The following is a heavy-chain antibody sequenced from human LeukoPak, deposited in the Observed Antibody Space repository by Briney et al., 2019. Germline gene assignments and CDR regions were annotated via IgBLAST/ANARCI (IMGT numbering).Heavy chain of an antibody. Sequence: ASVKVSCKASGYTFTSYGISWVRQAPGQGLEWMGWISAYNGNTNYAQKLQGRVTMTTDTSTSTAYMELRSLRSDDTAVYYCARDMRQDSGSYCFDYWGQGTLVTVSS. CDR3: ARDMRQDSGSYCFDY. CDR1: GYTFTSYG. D-gene: IGHD3-10*01. J-gene: IGHJ4*02. CDR2: ISAYNGNT. V-gene: IGHV1-18*01.